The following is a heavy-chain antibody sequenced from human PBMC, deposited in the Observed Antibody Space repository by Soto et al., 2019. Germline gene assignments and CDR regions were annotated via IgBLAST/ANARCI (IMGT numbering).Heavy chain of an antibody. CDR1: GYTFTSYA. CDR2: INAGNGNT. Sequence: QVKLVQSGAEEKKPGASVKVSGKASGYTFTSYAMHWVRQAPGQRLEWMGWINAGNGNTKYSQKFQGRVTITRDTSASTAYMELSSLRSEDTAVYYCARGITLPTPLDYWGQGTLVTVSS. V-gene: IGHV1-3*05. CDR3: ARGITLPTPLDY. D-gene: IGHD1-20*01. J-gene: IGHJ4*02.